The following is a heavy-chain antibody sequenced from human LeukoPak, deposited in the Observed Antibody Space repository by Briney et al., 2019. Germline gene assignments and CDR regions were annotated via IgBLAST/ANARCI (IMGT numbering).Heavy chain of an antibody. CDR2: IYHSGST. D-gene: IGHD3-10*01. CDR3: ARRVVRGVIIHYYYYMDV. CDR1: GGSFSGYY. J-gene: IGHJ6*03. Sequence: KSSETLSLTCAVYGGSFSGYYWSWIRQPPGKGLEWIGEIYHSGSTNYNPSLKSRVTISVDTSKNQFSLKLSSVTAADTAVYYCARRVVRGVIIHYYYYMDVWGKGTTVTISS. V-gene: IGHV4-34*01.